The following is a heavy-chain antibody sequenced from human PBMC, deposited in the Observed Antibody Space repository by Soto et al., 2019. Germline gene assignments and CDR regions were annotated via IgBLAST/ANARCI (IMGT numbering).Heavy chain of an antibody. CDR2: IYPGDSDT. CDR1: GYSFTSYW. J-gene: IGHJ4*02. V-gene: IGHV5-51*01. Sequence: GESLKISCKGSGYSFTSYWIGWVRQMPGKGLEWMGIIYPGDSDTRYSPSFQGQVTISADKSISTAYLQWSSLKASDTAMYYCARGYCSGGSCYPRLYFDYWCQGTLVTVSS. CDR3: ARGYCSGGSCYPRLYFDY. D-gene: IGHD2-15*01.